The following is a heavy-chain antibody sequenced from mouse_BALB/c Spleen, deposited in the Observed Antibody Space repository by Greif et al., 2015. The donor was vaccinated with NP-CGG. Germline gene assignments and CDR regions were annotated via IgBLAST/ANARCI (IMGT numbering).Heavy chain of an antibody. CDR3: AREGLRRFDY. J-gene: IGHJ2*01. Sequence: VKLQESGAELVRPGTSVKVSCKASGYAFTNYLIEWVKQRPGQGLEWIGVINPGSGGTNYNEKFKGKATLTADKSSSTAYMQLSSLTSDDSAVYFCAREGLRRFDYWGQGTALTVSS. CDR2: INPGSGGT. V-gene: IGHV1-54*01. CDR1: GYAFTNYL. D-gene: IGHD2-4*01.